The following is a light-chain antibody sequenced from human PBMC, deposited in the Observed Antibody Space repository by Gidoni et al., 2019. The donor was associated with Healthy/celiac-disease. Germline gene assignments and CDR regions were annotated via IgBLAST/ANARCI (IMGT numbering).Light chain of an antibody. CDR2: KDS. V-gene: IGLV3-25*02. CDR1: ALTKQY. J-gene: IGLJ2*01. Sequence: SYELTQPPSVSVSPGQTARITCSGDALTKQYAYWSQQKPGQAPVLVIYKDSERPSGIPERFSGSSAGTTVTLTISGVQAEDEADYYCQSADSSGTYVVFGGGTKLTVL. CDR3: QSADSSGTYVV.